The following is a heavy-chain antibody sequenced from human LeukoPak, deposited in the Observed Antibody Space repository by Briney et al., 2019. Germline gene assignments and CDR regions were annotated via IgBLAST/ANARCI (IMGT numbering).Heavy chain of an antibody. CDR1: GFTFSSYW. CDR2: IKQDGSEK. CDR3: ARQGRRFGEFFYFDY. V-gene: IGHV3-7*04. Sequence: TGGSLRLSCAASGFTFSSYWMSWVRQAPGKGLEWVANIKQDGSEKYYVDSVKGRFTISRDNAKNSLYLQMNSLRVEDTAVYYCARQGRRFGEFFYFDYWGQGTLVTVSS. J-gene: IGHJ4*02. D-gene: IGHD3-10*01.